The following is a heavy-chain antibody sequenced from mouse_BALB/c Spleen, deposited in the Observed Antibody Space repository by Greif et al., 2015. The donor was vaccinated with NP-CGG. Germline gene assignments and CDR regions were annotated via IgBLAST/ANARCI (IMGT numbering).Heavy chain of an antibody. CDR1: GFTFSSFG. CDR3: ARRLLRGAMDY. J-gene: IGHJ4*01. D-gene: IGHD2-3*01. Sequence: EVKLVESGGGLVQPGGSRKLSCAASGFTFSSFGMHWVRQAPEKGLEWVAYISSGSSTIYYADTVKGRFTISRDNPKNTLFLQMTSLRSEDTAMYYCARRLLRGAMDYWGQGTSVTVSS. V-gene: IGHV5-17*02. CDR2: ISSGSSTI.